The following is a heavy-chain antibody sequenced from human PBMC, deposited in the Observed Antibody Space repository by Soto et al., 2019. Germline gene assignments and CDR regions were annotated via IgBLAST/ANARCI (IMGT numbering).Heavy chain of an antibody. Sequence: EVQLLESGGGLVQPGESLRLSCAASGFTFSSYAMSWVRQAPGKGLEWVSVISGSDDSTYYADSVKVRFTISRDNSKHTLYLQMNSLRAEDTAVYYCAKRSSSSTFDYWGQGALVTVSS. CDR3: AKRSSSSTFDY. J-gene: IGHJ4*02. CDR2: ISGSDDST. V-gene: IGHV3-23*01. CDR1: GFTFSSYA. D-gene: IGHD6-6*01.